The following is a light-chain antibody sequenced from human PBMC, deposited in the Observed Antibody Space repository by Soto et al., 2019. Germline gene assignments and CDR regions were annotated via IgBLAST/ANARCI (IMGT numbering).Light chain of an antibody. Sequence: DIQLTQSPSSLSASVGDRVTITCRASQTIDNYLHWYQQKPGIAPKLLIYGVSNLQSGVPPRFSGSASGTDFTLTISSLQPEDFATYYCQQSYSLRTFGQGTKV. V-gene: IGKV1-39*01. J-gene: IGKJ1*01. CDR3: QQSYSLRT. CDR2: GVS. CDR1: QTIDNY.